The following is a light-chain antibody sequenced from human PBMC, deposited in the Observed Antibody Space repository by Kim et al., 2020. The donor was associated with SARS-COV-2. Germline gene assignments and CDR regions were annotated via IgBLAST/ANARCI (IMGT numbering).Light chain of an antibody. Sequence: ESGGEIVTITCRGSQDISNYLAWFQLKPGKAPKLLICAASALQPGVPSRFSGSGSGTDFTLTVTSLQPEDVATYYCQKCDSAPWTFGQGTKVEIK. V-gene: IGKV1-27*01. CDR2: AAS. CDR3: QKCDSAPWT. J-gene: IGKJ1*01. CDR1: QDISNY.